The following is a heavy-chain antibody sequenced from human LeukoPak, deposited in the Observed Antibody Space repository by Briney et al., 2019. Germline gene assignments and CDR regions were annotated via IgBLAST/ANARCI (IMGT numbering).Heavy chain of an antibody. D-gene: IGHD3-10*01. V-gene: IGHV3-33*01. J-gene: IGHJ5*02. Sequence: GGSLRLSCAASGFTFSSYGMHWVRQAPGKGLEWVAVIWYDGSNKYYADSVKGRFTISRDNSKNTLYLQMNSLRAEDTAVYYCARVGSMVRGVIGDYNWFDPWGQGTLVTVSS. CDR1: GFTFSSYG. CDR2: IWYDGSNK. CDR3: ARVGSMVRGVIGDYNWFDP.